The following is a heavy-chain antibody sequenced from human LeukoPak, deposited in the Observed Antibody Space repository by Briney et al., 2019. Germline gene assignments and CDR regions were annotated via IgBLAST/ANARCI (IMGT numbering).Heavy chain of an antibody. D-gene: IGHD2-2*02. J-gene: IGHJ4*02. Sequence: SQTLSLTCTVSGGSISSGDYYWSWIRQPPGKGLEWIGYIYYSGSTYYNPSLKSRVTISVDTSKNQFSLKLSSVTAADTAVYYCARGSLFRGKYCSSTSCYTTYFDYWGQGTLVTVSS. CDR1: GGSISSGDYY. CDR2: IYYSGST. V-gene: IGHV4-30-4*01. CDR3: ARGSLFRGKYCSSTSCYTTYFDY.